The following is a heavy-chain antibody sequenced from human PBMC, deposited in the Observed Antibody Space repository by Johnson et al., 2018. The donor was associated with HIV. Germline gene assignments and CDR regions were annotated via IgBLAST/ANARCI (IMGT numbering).Heavy chain of an antibody. CDR1: GFTFSIYA. D-gene: IGHD3-22*01. CDR3: EKDPNGGGNYSHAVDI. CDR2: ISGTGGST. V-gene: IGHV3-23*04. J-gene: IGHJ3*02. Sequence: VQLVESWGGLVQPGGSLRLSCAASGFTFSIYALSWVRQAPGKGLEWVSVISGTGGSTNYAYSVKGRFTISRDNSKNTLYLQMNSLRAEDTAVYYCEKDPNGGGNYSHAVDIWGKGTMVTVTS.